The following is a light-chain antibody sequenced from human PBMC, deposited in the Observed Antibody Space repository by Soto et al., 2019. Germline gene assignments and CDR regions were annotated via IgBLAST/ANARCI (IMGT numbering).Light chain of an antibody. CDR1: QSIATY. Sequence: DIQMTQSPSSLSASVGDRVTITYRASQSIATYLNWYQQKPGKGPKLLIYAASSLQSGVPSRFTSSGSGTHFTRTISSLQHDDFETCFCQQSYSMGYTFGQETKLEVK. CDR3: QQSYSMGYT. J-gene: IGKJ2*01. V-gene: IGKV1-39*01. CDR2: AAS.